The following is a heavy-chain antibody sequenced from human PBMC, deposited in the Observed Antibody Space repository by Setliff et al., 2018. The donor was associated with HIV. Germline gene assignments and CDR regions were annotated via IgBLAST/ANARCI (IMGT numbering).Heavy chain of an antibody. Sequence: GSLRLSCAASGFTFSSYAMSWVRQAPGKGLEWVSVVSGSGDNAFYADSVKGRFTISRDNSKNTLYLQMNRLRVEDTAVYYCAKDGISGGAYPPYYFDYWGHGTLVTVSS. J-gene: IGHJ4*01. CDR3: AKDGISGGAYPPYYFDY. CDR1: GFTFSSYA. V-gene: IGHV3-23*01. D-gene: IGHD2-15*01. CDR2: VSGSGDNA.